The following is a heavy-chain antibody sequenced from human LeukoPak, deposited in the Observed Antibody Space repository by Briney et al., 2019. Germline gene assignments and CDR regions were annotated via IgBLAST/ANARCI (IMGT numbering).Heavy chain of an antibody. J-gene: IGHJ4*02. CDR2: IYSHGSGT. D-gene: IGHD1-26*01. CDR1: GFTFSTYW. V-gene: IGHV3-74*01. CDR3: ARGGPRGSYFDY. Sequence: GGSLILSCAASGFTFSTYWMHWVRQAPGKGLVWVSLIYSHGSGTTYADSVKGRFTISRDNANNTLYLQMSSLRAEDTAVYYCARGGPRGSYFDYWGQGALVTVSS.